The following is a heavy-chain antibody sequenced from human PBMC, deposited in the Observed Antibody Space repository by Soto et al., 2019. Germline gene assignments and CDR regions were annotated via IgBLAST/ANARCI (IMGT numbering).Heavy chain of an antibody. CDR2: ISGSGGSP. V-gene: IGHV3-23*01. D-gene: IGHD2-2*01. Sequence: GGSLRLSCAASGFIFSDYTMSWVRQAPGKGLEWVSVISGSGGSPSYADSVQGRFSISRDNPKNTLYLQMNSLRGEDTAMYYCAKARCSTTNCYVPDYWGQGTLVTVSS. J-gene: IGHJ4*02. CDR3: AKARCSTTNCYVPDY. CDR1: GFIFSDYT.